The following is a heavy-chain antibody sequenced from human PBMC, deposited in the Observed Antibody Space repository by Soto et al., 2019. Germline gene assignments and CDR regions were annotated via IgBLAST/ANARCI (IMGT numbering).Heavy chain of an antibody. Sequence: PSETLSLTCTVSGDSIMRDSYYWNWICQHPGKGLEWIGYIYYSGTTAYNPSLKTRVIISPDTSKNQFSLNLSSVTAAYTALYFCARQGFGAIHGLVDVWGQGTTVTVSS. CDR2: IYYSGTT. CDR1: GDSIMRDSYY. J-gene: IGHJ6*02. CDR3: ARQGFGAIHGLVDV. V-gene: IGHV4-31*03. D-gene: IGHD3-10*01.